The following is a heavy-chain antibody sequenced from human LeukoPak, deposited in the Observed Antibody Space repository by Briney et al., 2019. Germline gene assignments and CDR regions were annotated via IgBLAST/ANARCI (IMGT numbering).Heavy chain of an antibody. CDR1: GYDFTSVG. V-gene: IGHV1-2*02. J-gene: IGHJ4*02. CDR3: APSGNEYYFDY. CDR2: INPNSGGT. D-gene: IGHD1-1*01. Sequence: ASVKVSCKASGYDFTSVGITWVRRAPGQGLEWMGWINPNSGGTNYAQKFQGRVTMTRDTSISTAYMELSRLRADDTAVYYCAPSGNEYYFDYWGQGTLVTVSS.